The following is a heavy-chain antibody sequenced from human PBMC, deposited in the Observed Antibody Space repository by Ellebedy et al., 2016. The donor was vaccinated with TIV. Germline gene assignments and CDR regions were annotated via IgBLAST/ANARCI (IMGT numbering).Heavy chain of an antibody. V-gene: IGHV7-4-1*01. CDR3: ARKVPRIAARGDNWFDP. Sequence: ASVKVSCKASGYTFTSYAMNWVRQAPRQGLEWMGWINTNTGNPTYAQGFTGRFVFSLDTSVSTAYLQICRLKAEDTAVYYCARKVPRIAARGDNWFDPWGQGTLVTVSS. D-gene: IGHD6-6*01. CDR1: GYTFTSYA. CDR2: INTNTGNP. J-gene: IGHJ5*02.